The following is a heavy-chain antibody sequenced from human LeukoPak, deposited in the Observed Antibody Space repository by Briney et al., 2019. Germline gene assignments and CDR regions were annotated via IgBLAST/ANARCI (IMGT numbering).Heavy chain of an antibody. V-gene: IGHV3-49*04. J-gene: IGHJ5*02. CDR2: IKSKAHGGRT. CDR1: GFTFDDYA. Sequence: GGSLRLSCTTSGFTFDDYAMSWVRQAPGKGLEWVGFIKSKAHGGRTEYAASVKDRFIVSRDDSKSIVYLQMNGLKTEDTGVYYCTRAGRAYNCGYWWFDPWGQGSLVTVSS. D-gene: IGHD5-18*01. CDR3: TRAGRAYNCGYWWFDP.